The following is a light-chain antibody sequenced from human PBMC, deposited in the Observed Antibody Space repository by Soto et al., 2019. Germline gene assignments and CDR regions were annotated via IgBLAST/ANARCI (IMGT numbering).Light chain of an antibody. Sequence: DIPMTQSPSSLSASIGDRVTITCQASQNISNYLNWYQQKPGKAPKLLIYDASDLETGVPSRFSGSGSGTDFTFTISSLQPEDIATYYCQQYYNVPPWTFGQGTKVEI. V-gene: IGKV1-33*01. CDR1: QNISNY. CDR3: QQYYNVPPWT. CDR2: DAS. J-gene: IGKJ1*01.